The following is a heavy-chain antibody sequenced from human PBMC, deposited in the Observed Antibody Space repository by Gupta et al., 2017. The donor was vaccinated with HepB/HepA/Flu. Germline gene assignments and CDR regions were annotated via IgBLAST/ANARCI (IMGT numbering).Heavy chain of an antibody. CDR2: IIAIFGTA. Sequence: QVQLVQSGAEVKKPGSSVKVSCKASGGTFSSYAISWVRQAPGQGLEWMGGIIAIFGTANYAQKFEGRGTMTADESTSTAYMELGSLRSEDTAVYYCAREPTPLPQQQVYGYYYYMDAWNQGNTLPGSS. J-gene: IGHJ6*03. V-gene: IGHV1-69*01. CDR3: AREPTPLPQQQVYGYYYYMDA. D-gene: IGHD1/OR15-1a*01. CDR1: GGTFSSYA.